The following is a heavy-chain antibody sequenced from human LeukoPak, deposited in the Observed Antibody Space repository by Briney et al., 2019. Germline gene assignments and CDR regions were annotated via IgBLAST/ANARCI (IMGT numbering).Heavy chain of an antibody. CDR1: GFTFSSYA. Sequence: PGRSLRLSCAASGFTFSSYAMPWVRQAPGKGLEWVAVISYDGSNKYYADSVKGRFTISRDNSKKTLYLQMDSRRAEDTAVYYCARWLAVAGRVLDYWGQGTLVTVSS. J-gene: IGHJ4*02. D-gene: IGHD6-19*01. CDR2: ISYDGSNK. V-gene: IGHV3-30-3*01. CDR3: ARWLAVAGRVLDY.